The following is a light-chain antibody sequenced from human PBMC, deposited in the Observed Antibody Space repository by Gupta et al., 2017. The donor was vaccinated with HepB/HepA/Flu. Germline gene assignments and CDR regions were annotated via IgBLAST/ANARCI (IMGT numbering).Light chain of an antibody. Sequence: QSALTQPASVSGSPVQSITISCTGTSSDGGGYNYVSWYQQHPGKALKLRIYEVSNRASGVSIRVSGSESGNTASLTMAGLEAEDEDEYYCSSYTSSSPLFGGGTKLTVL. CDR2: EVS. J-gene: IGLJ2*01. V-gene: IGLV2-14*01. CDR1: SSDGGGYNY. CDR3: SSYTSSSPL.